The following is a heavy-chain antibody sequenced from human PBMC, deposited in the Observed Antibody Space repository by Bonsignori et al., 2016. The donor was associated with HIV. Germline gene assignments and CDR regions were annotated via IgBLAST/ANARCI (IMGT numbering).Heavy chain of an antibody. J-gene: IGHJ3*02. Sequence: WVRQAPGQGLEWMGWINPNSGGTNYAQKFQGRVTMTRDTSISTAYMELSRLRSDDTAVYYCARVSGDSGSYLDAFDIWGQGTMVTVSS. CDR3: ARVSGDSGSYLDAFDI. CDR2: INPNSGGT. D-gene: IGHD1-26*01. V-gene: IGHV1-2*02.